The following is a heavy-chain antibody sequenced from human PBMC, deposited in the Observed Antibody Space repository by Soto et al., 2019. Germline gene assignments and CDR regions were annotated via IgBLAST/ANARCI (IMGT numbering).Heavy chain of an antibody. V-gene: IGHV3-23*01. CDR1: GFTFSSYA. Sequence: EVQLLESGGGLVQPGGSLRLSCAASGFTFSSYAMSWVRQAPGKGLEWVSAISGSGGSTYYADSVKGRFTISRDNSKNTLYLQMNSLRAEDMAVYYCARGRVEDSSGWATYFDYWGQGTLVTVSS. CDR3: ARGRVEDSSGWATYFDY. D-gene: IGHD6-19*01. J-gene: IGHJ4*02. CDR2: ISGSGGST.